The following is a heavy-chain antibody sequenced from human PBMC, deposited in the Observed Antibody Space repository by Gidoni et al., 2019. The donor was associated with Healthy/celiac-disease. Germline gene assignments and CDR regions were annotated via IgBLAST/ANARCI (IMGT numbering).Heavy chain of an antibody. CDR1: GFTFSSYA. Sequence: EVQLLESGGGLVQPGGSLRLSCADSGFTFSSYAMSWVRQAPGKGLEWVSAISGSGGSTYYADSVKGRFTISRDNSKNTLYLQMNSLRAEDTAVYYCAKDLMRDYGDSDAFDIWGQGTMVTVSS. CDR2: ISGSGGST. CDR3: AKDLMRDYGDSDAFDI. V-gene: IGHV3-23*01. D-gene: IGHD4-17*01. J-gene: IGHJ3*02.